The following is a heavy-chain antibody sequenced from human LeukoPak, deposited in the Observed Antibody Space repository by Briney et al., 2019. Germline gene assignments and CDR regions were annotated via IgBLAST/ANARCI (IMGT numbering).Heavy chain of an antibody. D-gene: IGHD6-13*01. Sequence: PSETLSLTCAVYGGSFSGYYWSWIRQPPGKGLEWIGYIYYSGSTNYNPSLKSRVTISVDRSKNQFSLKLSSVTAADTAVYYCARTQQLGDAFDIWGQGTMVTVSS. CDR1: GGSFSGYY. CDR2: IYYSGST. V-gene: IGHV4-34*11. J-gene: IGHJ3*02. CDR3: ARTQQLGDAFDI.